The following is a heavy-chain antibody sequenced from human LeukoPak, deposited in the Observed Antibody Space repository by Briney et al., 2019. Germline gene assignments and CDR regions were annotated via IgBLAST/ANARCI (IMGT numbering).Heavy chain of an antibody. V-gene: IGHV4-59*03. CDR1: GGSINGYY. CDR3: ARNGPHYYDKSGYLDS. Sequence: SETLYLTCTVSGGSINGYYWSWIRQPPGKGLEWIGNIDYSRDTNYNPSLRSRVTILVDKSRNQFSLKLNSVTAADTAVYYCARNGPHYYDKSGYLDSWGQGTLVTVSS. J-gene: IGHJ4*02. CDR2: IDYSRDT. D-gene: IGHD3-22*01.